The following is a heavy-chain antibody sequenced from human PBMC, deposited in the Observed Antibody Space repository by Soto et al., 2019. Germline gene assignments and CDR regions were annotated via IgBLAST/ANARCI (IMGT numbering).Heavy chain of an antibody. CDR3: ARRPWGGVAV. CDR1: GDSITQSF. D-gene: IGHD3-16*01. Sequence: QVQVHESGPGLVNPSETLSLTCSVSGDSITQSFWNWIRQPPGKGLEWIGYIYGRARTNYNPSLKSRVTISVDTSKNQFSLKLDSVTAADTAVYYCARRPWGGVAVWGQGTTATVSS. CDR2: IYGRART. J-gene: IGHJ6*02. V-gene: IGHV4-4*08.